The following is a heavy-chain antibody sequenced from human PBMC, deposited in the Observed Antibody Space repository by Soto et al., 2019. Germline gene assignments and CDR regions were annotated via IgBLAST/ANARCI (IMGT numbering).Heavy chain of an antibody. V-gene: IGHV3-23*01. CDR1: GFILSSSA. D-gene: IGHD3-10*01. CDR3: ARGSKDSYTGSRIFDF. Sequence: LRLSCAASGFILSSSAMSWVRQAPGKGLEWVSAISGSGTSTYYADPVKGRFTISGDNSKNTLYLQMSSLRAEDSAVYYCARGSKDSYTGSRIFDFWGRGTQVTVSS. CDR2: ISGSGTST. J-gene: IGHJ4*02.